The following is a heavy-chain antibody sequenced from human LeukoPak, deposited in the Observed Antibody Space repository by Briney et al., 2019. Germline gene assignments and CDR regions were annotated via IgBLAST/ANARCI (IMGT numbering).Heavy chain of an antibody. CDR3: TRDLTGTTWSENDY. J-gene: IGHJ4*02. CDR1: GLSVRGSY. D-gene: IGHD6-13*01. Sequence: PGGALRLSCVASGLSVRGSYMSWGRQAPGKGLELVSVIYSGDRTYYADSVKGRFTISRDTSKNTLYLQMNNLRADDTAMYYCTRDLTGTTWSENDYWGQGTLVTISS. CDR2: IYSGDRT. V-gene: IGHV3-53*01.